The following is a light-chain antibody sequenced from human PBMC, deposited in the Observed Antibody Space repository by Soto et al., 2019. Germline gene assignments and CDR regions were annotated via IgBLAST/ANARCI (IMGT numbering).Light chain of an antibody. CDR1: SGSIASNY. CDR3: QSYDSTNVV. V-gene: IGLV6-57*04. CDR2: EDK. Sequence: NFMLTQPHSVSESPGKTVTISCTRSSGSIASNYVQWYQQRPGSIPTTVIYEDKQRPSGVTDRFSGSIDSSSNSASLTTSGLKTEDEAVYCCQSYDSTNVVFGGGTKLTVL. J-gene: IGLJ2*01.